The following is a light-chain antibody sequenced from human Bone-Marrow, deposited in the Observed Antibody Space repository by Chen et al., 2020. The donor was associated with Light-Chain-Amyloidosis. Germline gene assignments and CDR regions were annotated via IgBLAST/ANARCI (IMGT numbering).Light chain of an antibody. CDR2: ADT. CDR1: SSYD. Sequence: QSVLTQPPSVSGAPGQRVTISCTGTSSYDVNWYQQLPGTAPKLLIYADTDRPSGVPDRFSGFKSGTSASLAITGLQADDEGEYYCQSYDSTVTGPWVFGGGTKLTVL. CDR3: QSYDSTVTGPWV. V-gene: IGLV1-40*01. J-gene: IGLJ3*02.